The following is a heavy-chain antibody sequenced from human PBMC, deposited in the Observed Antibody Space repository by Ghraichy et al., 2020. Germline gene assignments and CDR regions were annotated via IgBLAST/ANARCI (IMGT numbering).Heavy chain of an antibody. Sequence: LTCAASGFTVSSNYMSWVRQAPGKGLEWVSVIYSGGSTYYADSVKGRFTISRDNSKNTLYLQMNSLRAEDTAVYYCARLAYCGGDCYSVGYFQHWGQGTLVTVSS. D-gene: IGHD2-21*02. J-gene: IGHJ1*01. V-gene: IGHV3-53*01. CDR2: IYSGGST. CDR3: ARLAYCGGDCYSVGYFQH. CDR1: GFTVSSNY.